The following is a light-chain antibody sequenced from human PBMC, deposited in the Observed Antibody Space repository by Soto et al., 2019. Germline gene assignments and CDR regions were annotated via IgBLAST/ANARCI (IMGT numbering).Light chain of an antibody. CDR2: GAS. Sequence: EKVMTQSPATLSMSPRERATLSCRASQSVSNFLAWYQQKPGQAPRLLIYGASTRATGVPARFSGSGSGTEFTLTISSLQSEDFAVYYCQQYSNWPSWTFGQGTKV. CDR3: QQYSNWPSWT. V-gene: IGKV3-15*01. CDR1: QSVSNF. J-gene: IGKJ1*01.